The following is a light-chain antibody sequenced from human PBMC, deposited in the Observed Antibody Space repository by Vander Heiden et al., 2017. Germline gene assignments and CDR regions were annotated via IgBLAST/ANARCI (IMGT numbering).Light chain of an antibody. CDR1: QSISRW. CDR3: QQYNSYPET. J-gene: IGKJ1*01. CDR2: KAS. Sequence: DIQMTQPPSTLSASVGDSLTLTCRASQSISRWVAWYQQKPGKAPNLRIYKASTLESGVPSRFSGSGSGTEFTLTISSLQPDDFATYYCQQYNSYPETFGQGTKVEIK. V-gene: IGKV1-5*03.